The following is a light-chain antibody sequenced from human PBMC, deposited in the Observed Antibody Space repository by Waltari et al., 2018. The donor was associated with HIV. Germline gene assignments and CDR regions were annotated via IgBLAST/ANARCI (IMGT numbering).Light chain of an antibody. V-gene: IGKV4-1*01. J-gene: IGKJ4*01. CDR3: QQYYSTPFT. CDR1: QSVLYNSNNKNY. CDR2: WAS. Sequence: ENVMTQSPDSLAVSLGERATINCKSSQSVLYNSNNKNYLAWYQQKPGQPPKLLIYWASTRESGVPDRFSGGGSGTDFTLTISSLQAEDVAVYYCQQYYSTPFTFGGGTKVAIK.